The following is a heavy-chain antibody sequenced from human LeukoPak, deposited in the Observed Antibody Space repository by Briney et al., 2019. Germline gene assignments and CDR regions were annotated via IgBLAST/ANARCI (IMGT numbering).Heavy chain of an antibody. J-gene: IGHJ4*02. CDR2: IYYSGST. CDR1: GGSISSYY. D-gene: IGHD6-13*01. V-gene: IGHV4-59*01. Sequence: SETLSLTCTVSGGSISSYYWSWIRQPPGKGLEWIGYIYYSGSTNYNPSLKSRVTISVDTSKNQFSLKLSSVTAADTAMYYCARGAVSSSWLKGWVPRHDYWGQGTLVTVSS. CDR3: ARGAVSSSWLKGWVPRHDY.